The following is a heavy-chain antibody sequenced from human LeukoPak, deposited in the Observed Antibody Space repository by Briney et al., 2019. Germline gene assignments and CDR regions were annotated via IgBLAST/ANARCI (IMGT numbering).Heavy chain of an antibody. CDR3: VRAGGGSYNPAFDY. J-gene: IGHJ4*02. CDR2: IYYSGST. V-gene: IGHV4-59*11. CDR1: GGSISSHC. D-gene: IGHD1-26*01. Sequence: SETLSLTCTVSGGSISSHCWSWIRQPPGKGLEWIGYIYYSGSTNYNPSLKSRVTISVDTSKNQFSLKLSSVTAADTAVYYCVRAGGGSYNPAFDYWGQGTLVTVSS.